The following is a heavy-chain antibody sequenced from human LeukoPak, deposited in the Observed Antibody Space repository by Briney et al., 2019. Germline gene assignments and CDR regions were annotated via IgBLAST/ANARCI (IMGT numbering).Heavy chain of an antibody. J-gene: IGHJ5*01. CDR2: ISSSGITM. Sequence: PGGSLRLSCAASRFIFRSYDMNWVRQAPGKGLKWVSYISSSGITMYYADSAKGRFTISRDNSKNSLYLQMNSLRAEDTAIYYCARDMGSYSGSYYDSWGQGTLVTVSS. CDR3: ARDMGSYSGSYYDS. D-gene: IGHD1-26*01. V-gene: IGHV3-48*03. CDR1: RFIFRSYD.